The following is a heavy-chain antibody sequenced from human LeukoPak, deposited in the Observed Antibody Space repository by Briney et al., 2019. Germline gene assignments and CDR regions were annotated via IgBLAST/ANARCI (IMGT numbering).Heavy chain of an antibody. Sequence: PGGSLRLSCAASGFTVSSNYMSWVRQAPGKGREWVSVIYSGGSKYYADSGKGRFTISRDNANNSLYLQMNSLRVEDTAIYYCARDPYNGAYSEGYYYYYMDVWGKGTTVTVSS. J-gene: IGHJ6*03. D-gene: IGHD1-1*01. CDR3: ARDPYNGAYSEGYYYYYMDV. CDR2: IYSGGSK. CDR1: GFTVSSNY. V-gene: IGHV3-53*01.